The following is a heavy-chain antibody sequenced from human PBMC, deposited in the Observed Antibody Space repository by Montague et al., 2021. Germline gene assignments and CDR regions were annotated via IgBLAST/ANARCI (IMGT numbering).Heavy chain of an antibody. V-gene: IGHV4-34*01. CDR1: GGSFNAYY. J-gene: IGHJ6*02. D-gene: IGHD3-10*01. CDR3: ARHSMGFESYYNGLDV. CDR2: IHHRGSIYYDPTT. Sequence: SETLSLTCAVYGGSFNAYYWSWIRQSPGKGLEWIGEIHHRGSIYYDPTTDYNPSLQSRVTIAVDASKNQFSLRLRSVTAADTAVYYCARHSMGFESYYNGLDVWGRGTPVIVSS.